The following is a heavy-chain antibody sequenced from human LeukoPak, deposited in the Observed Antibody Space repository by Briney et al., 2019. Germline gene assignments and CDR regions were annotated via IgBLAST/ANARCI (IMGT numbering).Heavy chain of an antibody. CDR1: GGSFSGYY. CDR2: INHSGST. D-gene: IGHD2-2*01. V-gene: IGHV4-34*01. J-gene: IGHJ6*03. CDR3: ARLAGYCSSTSCYQYYYYYYYMDV. Sequence: SETLSLTCAVYGGSFSGYYWSWIRLPPGKGLEWIGEINHSGSTNYNPSLKSRVTISVDTSKNQFSLKLSSVTAADTAVYYCARLAGYCSSTSCYQYYYYYYYMDVRGKGTTVTVSS.